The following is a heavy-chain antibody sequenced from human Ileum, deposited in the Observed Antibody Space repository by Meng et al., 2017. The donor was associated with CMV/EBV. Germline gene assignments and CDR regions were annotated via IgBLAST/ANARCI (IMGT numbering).Heavy chain of an antibody. CDR3: ARDIVVVPAAISLYYYYGMDV. CDR2: ISAYNGNT. CDR1: GYTFPSYG. D-gene: IGHD2-2*02. Sequence: ASVQVSCQASGYTFPSYGISWVRQAPGQGLEWMGWISAYNGNTNYAQKLQGRVTMTTDTSTSTAYMELRSLRSDDTAVYYCARDIVVVPAAISLYYYYGMDVWGQGTMVTVSS. J-gene: IGHJ6*02. V-gene: IGHV1-18*01.